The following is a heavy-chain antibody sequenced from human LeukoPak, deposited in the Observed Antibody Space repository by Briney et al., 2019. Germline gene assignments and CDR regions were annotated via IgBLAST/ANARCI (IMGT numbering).Heavy chain of an antibody. CDR2: MSYDGSRK. CDR3: AKYAYNWNAPDGFDM. J-gene: IGHJ3*02. CDR1: GFTFSSYW. V-gene: IGHV3-30*18. D-gene: IGHD1-1*01. Sequence: GGSLRLSCAASGFTFSSYWMSWVRQAPGKGLEWVAVMSYDGSRKHYADSVRGRFSISRDNSESTLFLQMNSLTTDDTSVYFCAKYAYNWNAPDGFDMWGQGTMVIVSS.